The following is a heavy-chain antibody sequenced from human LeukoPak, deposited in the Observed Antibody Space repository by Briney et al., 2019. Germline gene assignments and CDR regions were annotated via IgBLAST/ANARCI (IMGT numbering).Heavy chain of an antibody. Sequence: GGSLRLSCAASGFTFSDYYMSWLRQAPGKGLEWVSPIKGTGLTTYYADSVKGRFTISRDNAKNSLFLQMSRLRSDDTAVYYCARARYSSSWYPPFNYYYYYMDVWGKGTTVTISS. CDR1: GFTFSDYY. D-gene: IGHD6-13*01. CDR3: ARARYSSSWYPPFNYYYYYMDV. CDR2: IKGTGLTT. V-gene: IGHV3-11*01. J-gene: IGHJ6*03.